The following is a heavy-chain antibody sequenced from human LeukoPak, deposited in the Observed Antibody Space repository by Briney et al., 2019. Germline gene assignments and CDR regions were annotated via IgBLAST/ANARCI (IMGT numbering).Heavy chain of an antibody. CDR3: AKLGTRGFYFDY. V-gene: IGHV3-23*01. CDR2: ISGSGGST. J-gene: IGHJ4*02. D-gene: IGHD3-16*01. Sequence: GGSLRLSCAASGFTFSSYAMSWVRQAPGKGLEWVSTISGSGGSTYYADSVKGRFTISRDNSKNTLYLQMNSLRAEDTAVYYRAKLGTRGFYFDYWGQGTLVTVSS. CDR1: GFTFSSYA.